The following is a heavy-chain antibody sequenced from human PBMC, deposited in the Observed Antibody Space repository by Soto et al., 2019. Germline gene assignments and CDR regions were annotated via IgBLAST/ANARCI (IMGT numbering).Heavy chain of an antibody. J-gene: IGHJ2*01. CDR3: ANPWGSVCMCFDL. CDR1: GFTVSNYA. CDR2: ISSSGGET. V-gene: IGHV3-23*04. Sequence: EEQLVESGGGLVQPGGSLRLSCAASGFTVSNYALSWVRQAPGKGLEWVSTISSSGGETYYADSVKGRFTISRDNSKNTFSLQMNSLRAEDTALYYCANPWGSVCMCFDLWGRGTLVTVSS. D-gene: IGHD6-19*01.